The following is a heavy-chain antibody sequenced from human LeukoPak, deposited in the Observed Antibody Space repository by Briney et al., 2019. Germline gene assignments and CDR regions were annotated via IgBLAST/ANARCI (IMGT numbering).Heavy chain of an antibody. Sequence: PGRSLRLSCAASGFTFSSYAMHWVRQAPGQGLEWMGIINPSGGSTSYAQKFQGRVTMTRDTSTSTVYMELSSLRSEDTAVYYCAREIGDLVGSGSPPPTRDYGMDVWGQGTTVTVSS. CDR1: GFTFSSYA. CDR3: AREIGDLVGSGSPPPTRDYGMDV. CDR2: INPSGGST. D-gene: IGHD3-10*01. V-gene: IGHV1-46*01. J-gene: IGHJ6*02.